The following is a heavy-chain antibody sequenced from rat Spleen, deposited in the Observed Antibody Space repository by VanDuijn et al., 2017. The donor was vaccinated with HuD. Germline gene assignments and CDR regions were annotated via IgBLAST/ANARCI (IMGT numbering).Heavy chain of an antibody. J-gene: IGHJ3*01. CDR3: TRTYGVYTSHWLAF. CDR2: IWGDGST. CDR1: GFSLISYA. D-gene: IGHD1-11*01. V-gene: IGHV2-13*01. Sequence: QVRLKESGPGLVQPSQTLSLTCTVSGFSLISYAVIWVRQPPGKGLEWMGGIWGDGSTNYNSALKSRLNIIRDTSKSQVFLKMNSLQTEDTAIYFCTRTYGVYTSHWLAFWGQGTLVTVSS.